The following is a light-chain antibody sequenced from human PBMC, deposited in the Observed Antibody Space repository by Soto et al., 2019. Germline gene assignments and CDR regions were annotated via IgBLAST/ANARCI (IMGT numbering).Light chain of an antibody. CDR1: QNFYTD. J-gene: IGKJ1*01. V-gene: IGKV3-15*01. CDR2: GAS. Sequence: ERMLIHSPATLSVSPGEGATLSCSASQNFYTDLAWYQQKPGQAPRLLIYGASTRATDMPGRFSGRGSGTEFTLTISSLQSEDFAVYYCQQYKKWPRTFGQGTKVDI. CDR3: QQYKKWPRT.